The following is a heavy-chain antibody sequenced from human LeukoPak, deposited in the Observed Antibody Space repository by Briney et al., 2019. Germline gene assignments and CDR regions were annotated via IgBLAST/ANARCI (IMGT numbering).Heavy chain of an antibody. J-gene: IGHJ5*02. CDR1: GFSVSGDY. V-gene: IGHV3-53*01. CDR2: IYSGGST. CDR3: ARHDWFDP. Sequence: PGGSLRLFCEVSGFSVSGDYMSWVRQAPGKGLEWVSVIYSGGSTYYADSVKGRFTISRDNSKNTLYLQMNSLRAEDTAVYYCARHDWFDPWGQGTLVTVSS.